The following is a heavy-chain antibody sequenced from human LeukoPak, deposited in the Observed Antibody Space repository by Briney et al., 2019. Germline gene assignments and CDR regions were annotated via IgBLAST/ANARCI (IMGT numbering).Heavy chain of an antibody. J-gene: IGHJ4*02. Sequence: SVKVSCKASGGTFSSYAISWVRQAPGQGLEWMGGIIPIFGTANYAQKFQGRVTITADESTSTAYMELSSLRSKDTAVYYCARAARGATIFGVVNLTYDYWGQGTLVTVSS. CDR3: ARAARGATIFGVVNLTYDY. CDR2: IIPIFGTA. D-gene: IGHD3-3*01. CDR1: GGTFSSYA. V-gene: IGHV1-69*13.